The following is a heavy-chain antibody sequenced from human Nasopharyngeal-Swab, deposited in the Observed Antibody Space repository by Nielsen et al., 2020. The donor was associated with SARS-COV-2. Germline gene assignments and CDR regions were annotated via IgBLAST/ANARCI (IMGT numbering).Heavy chain of an antibody. CDR1: GFTGSSYA. CDR2: ISYDGGFK. D-gene: IGHD4-11*01. J-gene: IGHJ3*02. CDR3: ARETVRHENGFGGFDI. V-gene: IGHV3-30-3*01. Sequence: GGSLRLSCVASGFTGSSYAMHWVRQAPGKGLEWVAVISYDGGFKYCADSVKGRFTISRDNSKNTLYLQMDSLRPEDTAVYYCARETVRHENGFGGFDIWGQGTMVTVSP.